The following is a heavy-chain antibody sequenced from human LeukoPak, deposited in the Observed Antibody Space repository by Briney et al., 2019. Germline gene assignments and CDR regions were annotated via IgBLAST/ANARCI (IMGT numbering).Heavy chain of an antibody. Sequence: SETLSLTCTVPLGSISSYYWSWIRQPPGKGLEWIGYVYYSGSTNYNPSLKSRVTISVGTSKNQFSLKLSSVTAADTAVYHCARDSRTTTAFDIWGQGTMVAVSS. CDR3: ARDSRTTTAFDI. CDR1: LGSISSYY. V-gene: IGHV4-59*01. D-gene: IGHD1-1*01. J-gene: IGHJ3*02. CDR2: VYYSGST.